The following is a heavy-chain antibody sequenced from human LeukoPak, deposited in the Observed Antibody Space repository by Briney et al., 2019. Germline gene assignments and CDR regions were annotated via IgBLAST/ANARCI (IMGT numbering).Heavy chain of an antibody. CDR3: ARSPAGDAWPPAYYMDV. D-gene: IGHD3-10*01. CDR1: EFSFSTYW. CDR2: IKEDETEK. J-gene: IGHJ6*03. V-gene: IGHV3-7*01. Sequence: GGSLSLSCAASEFSFSTYWMRWVRQAPGKGLEWVANIKEDETEKYYVGSVKGRFTISRDNAKKSLYLQMNSLRDDDTAVYFCARSPAGDAWPPAYYMDVWGKGTTFTVSS.